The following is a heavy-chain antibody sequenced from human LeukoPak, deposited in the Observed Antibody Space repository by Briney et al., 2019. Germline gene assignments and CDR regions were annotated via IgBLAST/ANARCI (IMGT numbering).Heavy chain of an antibody. CDR3: ARGTVRTMIVKEKEFDY. D-gene: IGHD3-22*01. CDR2: MNPNSGNT. Sequence: ASVKVSCKAPGYTFTSYDINWVRQATGQGLEWMGWMNPNSGNTGYAQKFQGRVTMTRNTSISTAYMELSSLRSEDTAVYYCARGTVRTMIVKEKEFDYWGQGTLVTVSS. CDR1: GYTFTSYD. J-gene: IGHJ4*02. V-gene: IGHV1-8*01.